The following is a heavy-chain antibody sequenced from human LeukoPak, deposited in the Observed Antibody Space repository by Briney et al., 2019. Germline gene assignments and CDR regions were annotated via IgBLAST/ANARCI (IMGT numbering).Heavy chain of an antibody. J-gene: IGHJ6*03. V-gene: IGHV3-74*01. CDR2: INPDGSNT. Sequence: PGGSLRLSCAASGFTFSNYWMHWVRQDPGKGLVWVSYINPDGSNTNYADSVKGRFTISRDNSKNTLYLQMNSLRAEDTAVYYCANLGYYGSGSYFDRFPHYYYMDVWGKGTTVTISS. CDR1: GFTFSNYW. D-gene: IGHD3-10*01. CDR3: ANLGYYGSGSYFDRFPHYYYMDV.